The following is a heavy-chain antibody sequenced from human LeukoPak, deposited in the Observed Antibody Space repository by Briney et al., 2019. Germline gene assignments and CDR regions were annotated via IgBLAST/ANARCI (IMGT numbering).Heavy chain of an antibody. V-gene: IGHV3-21*01. CDR1: GFSFSSYT. J-gene: IGHJ4*02. D-gene: IGHD2-15*01. CDR3: ARGYCSGGSCYFLVDY. Sequence: TGGSLRLSCAASGFSFSSYTMNWVRQAPGKGLEWVSSLSSSSSYIYYADSVKGRYTISRDNAKNSLYLHMSSLRAEDTAVYYCARGYCSGGSCYFLVDYWGQGTLVTVSS. CDR2: LSSSSSYI.